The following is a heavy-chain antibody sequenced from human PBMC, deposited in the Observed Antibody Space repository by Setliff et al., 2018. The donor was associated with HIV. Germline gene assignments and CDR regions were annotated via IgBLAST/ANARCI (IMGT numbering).Heavy chain of an antibody. Sequence: PSETLSLTCTVSGGSINSTSYYWGWIRQPPGNGLEWIGSIYHTGSTYYKPSLKSRVTISVDTSKNQLSLRLSSVAAGDTAVYYCARSIVPVASGYYYFEYWCQGTLVTVSS. CDR1: GGSINSTSYY. J-gene: IGHJ4*02. CDR2: IYHTGST. CDR3: ARSIVPVASGYYYFEY. V-gene: IGHV4-39*01. D-gene: IGHD3-3*01.